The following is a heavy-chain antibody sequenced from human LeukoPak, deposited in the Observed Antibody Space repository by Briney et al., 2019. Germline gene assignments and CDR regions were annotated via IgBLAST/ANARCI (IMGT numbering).Heavy chain of an antibody. D-gene: IGHD3-10*01. CDR2: MNSDGTTT. Sequence: PGGSLRLSCAAFGFSSSDYWMHWVRHAPGKGLVWVSRMNSDGTTTNYADSVKGRFTISRDNAKNTLYLQMNSLRAEDTAVYYCARGRGPYGWFDPWGQGTLVTASS. CDR3: ARGRGPYGWFDP. V-gene: IGHV3-74*01. J-gene: IGHJ5*02. CDR1: GFSSSDYW.